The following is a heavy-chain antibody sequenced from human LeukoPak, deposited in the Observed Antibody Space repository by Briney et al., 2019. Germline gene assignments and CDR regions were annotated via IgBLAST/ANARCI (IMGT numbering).Heavy chain of an antibody. Sequence: GESLKISCQGSGYTFTTYWIAWVRQMPGKGLEWMGIIYPGDSDTRYSPSFQGQVTISADKSISTAYLQWSSLKASDTAMYYCARGSRGYDFWSGYPNWFDPWGQGTLVTVSS. CDR1: GYTFTTYW. CDR2: IYPGDSDT. D-gene: IGHD3-3*01. V-gene: IGHV5-51*01. CDR3: ARGSRGYDFWSGYPNWFDP. J-gene: IGHJ5*02.